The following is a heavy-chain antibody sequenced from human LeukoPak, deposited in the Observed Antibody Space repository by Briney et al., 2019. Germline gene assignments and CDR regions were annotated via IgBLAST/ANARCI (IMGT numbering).Heavy chain of an antibody. CDR1: GFTFDDYG. Sequence: PGGSLRLSCAASGFTFDDYGLSWVRQAPGKGLEWVSGINWNGGSTGYADSVKGRFTISRDNAKKSLYLQMHSLRAEDTALYYCAKDRNYYDSSTVIDYWGQGTLVTVSS. CDR2: INWNGGST. D-gene: IGHD3-22*01. J-gene: IGHJ4*02. CDR3: AKDRNYYDSSTVIDY. V-gene: IGHV3-20*04.